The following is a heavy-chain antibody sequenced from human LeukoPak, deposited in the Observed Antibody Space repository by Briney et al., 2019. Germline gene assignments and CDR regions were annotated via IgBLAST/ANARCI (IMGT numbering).Heavy chain of an antibody. J-gene: IGHJ4*02. D-gene: IGHD1-7*01. CDR2: INPNSGGT. CDR3: ARDLDPGTSGDY. Sequence: ASVKVSCKASGYTFTGYYMHWVRQAPGQGLEWMGWINPNSGGTNYAQKFQGRVTMTRDTSISTAYMELSRLRSDDTAVHYCARDLDPGTSGDYWGQGTLVTVSS. V-gene: IGHV1-2*02. CDR1: GYTFTGYY.